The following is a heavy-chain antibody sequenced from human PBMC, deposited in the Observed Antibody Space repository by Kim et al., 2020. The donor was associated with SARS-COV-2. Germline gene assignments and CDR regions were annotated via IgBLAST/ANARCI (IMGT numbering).Heavy chain of an antibody. Sequence: SETLSLTCVVSGGTFSDYYWSWIRQPPGKGLEWIGEINHSGDTNYNPSLRSRVTLTVNASKNQFSLTMDSVITADTSVDYCARLICDSRKYWWFDRWGQG. CDR2: INHSGDT. J-gene: IGHJ5*02. D-gene: IGHD3-22*01. V-gene: IGHV4-34*01. CDR1: GGTFSDYY. CDR3: ARLICDSRKYWWFDR.